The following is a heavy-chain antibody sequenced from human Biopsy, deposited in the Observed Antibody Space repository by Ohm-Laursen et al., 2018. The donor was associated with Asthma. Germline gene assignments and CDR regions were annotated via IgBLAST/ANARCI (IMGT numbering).Heavy chain of an antibody. CDR2: ISYDGSNK. V-gene: IGHV3-30-3*01. J-gene: IGHJ4*02. CDR1: GFTFSSYA. D-gene: IGHD3-16*02. Sequence: SLRLSCSASGFTFSSYAMHWVRQAPGKGLEWVAVISYDGSNKYYADSVKGRFTISRDNSKNTLYLQMNSLRAEDMAVYYCARDLHPTNHLGELSEGFDYWGQGTLVTVSS. CDR3: ARDLHPTNHLGELSEGFDY.